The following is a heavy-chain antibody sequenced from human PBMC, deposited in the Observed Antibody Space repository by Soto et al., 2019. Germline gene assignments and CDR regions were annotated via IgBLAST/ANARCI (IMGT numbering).Heavy chain of an antibody. CDR1: GGSFSGYY. Sequence: QVQLQQWGAGLLKPSETLSLTCAVYGGSFSGYYWSWIRQPPGKGLEWIGEINHSGSTNYNPSLKSRVTISVDTSKNQFSLKLSSVTAADTVGYYCARVSRGLKRAFDYWGQGTLVTVSS. J-gene: IGHJ4*02. CDR2: INHSGST. CDR3: ARVSRGLKRAFDY. D-gene: IGHD2-8*01. V-gene: IGHV4-34*01.